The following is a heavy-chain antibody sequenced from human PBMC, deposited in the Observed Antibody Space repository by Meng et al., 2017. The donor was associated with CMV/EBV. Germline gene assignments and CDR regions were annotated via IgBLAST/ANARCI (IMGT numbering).Heavy chain of an antibody. CDR3: ARIPGGYCSSTSCYVFDY. D-gene: IGHD2-2*01. CDR2: IYHSGST. J-gene: IGHJ4*02. V-gene: IGHV4-4*02. Sequence: ISSSNWWSWARQPPGEGLEWIGEIYHSGSTNYNPSLKSRVTISVDKSKNQFSLKLSSVTAADTAVYYCARIPGGYCSSTSCYVFDYWGQGTLVTVSS. CDR1: ISSSNW.